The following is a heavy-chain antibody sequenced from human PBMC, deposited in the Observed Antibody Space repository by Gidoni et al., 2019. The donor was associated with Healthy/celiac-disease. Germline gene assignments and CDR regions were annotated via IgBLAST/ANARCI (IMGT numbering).Heavy chain of an antibody. CDR1: GFTGSSNY. V-gene: IGHV3-66*01. J-gene: IGHJ6*03. CDR3: ARGSSSSWYYYYYMDV. Sequence: EVQLVESGGGLVQPGGYLRLSCAASGFTGSSNYMSWVRQAPGKGLEWVSVIYSGGSTYYADSVKGRFTISRDTSKTTLYLQLTSLRAEDTAVYYCARGSSSSWYYYYYMDVWGKGTTVTVSS. D-gene: IGHD6-13*01. CDR2: IYSGGST.